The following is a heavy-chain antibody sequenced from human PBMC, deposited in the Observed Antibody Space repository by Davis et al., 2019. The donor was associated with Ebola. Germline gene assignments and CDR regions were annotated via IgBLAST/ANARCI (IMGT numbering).Heavy chain of an antibody. V-gene: IGHV4-39*01. J-gene: IGHJ5*02. Sequence: GSLRLSCTVSGGSISSSSYYWGWIRQPPGKGLEWIGSIYYSGSTYYNPSLKSRVTISVDTSKNQFSLKLSSVTAADTAVYYCARRRGVTNNWFDPWGQGTLVTVSS. CDR1: GGSISSSSYY. D-gene: IGHD4-17*01. CDR3: ARRRGVTNNWFDP. CDR2: IYYSGST.